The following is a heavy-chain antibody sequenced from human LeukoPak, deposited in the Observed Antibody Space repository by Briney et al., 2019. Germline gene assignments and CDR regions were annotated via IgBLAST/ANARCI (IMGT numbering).Heavy chain of an antibody. CDR2: IYPGDSDT. J-gene: IGHJ5*02. CDR3: ARLDYSNLNWFDP. CDR1: GYSFTSYW. Sequence: GESLRISCKGAGYSFTSYWIGWVRQMPGKGLEGRGIIYPGDSDTRYSPSFQGQVTISADKSISTAYLQWSSLKASDTAMYYCARLDYSNLNWFDPWGQGTLVTVSS. V-gene: IGHV5-51*01. D-gene: IGHD4-11*01.